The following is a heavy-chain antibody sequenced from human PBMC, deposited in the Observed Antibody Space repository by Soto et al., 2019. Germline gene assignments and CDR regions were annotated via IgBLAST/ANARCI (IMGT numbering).Heavy chain of an antibody. D-gene: IGHD3-22*01. J-gene: IGHJ4*02. CDR1: GGSINSYY. V-gene: IGHV4-59*06. Sequence: PSETLSLTCTVSGGSINSYYWTWIRQPPGKGLEWIGYIYYSGSTYYNPSLKSRVTISVDTSKNQFSLKLSSVTAADTAVYYCARTYYYDSSGYYYSHFDYWGQGTPVTVSS. CDR3: ARTYYYDSSGYYYSHFDY. CDR2: IYYSGST.